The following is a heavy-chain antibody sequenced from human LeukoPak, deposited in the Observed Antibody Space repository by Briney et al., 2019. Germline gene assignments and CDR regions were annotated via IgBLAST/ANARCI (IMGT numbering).Heavy chain of an antibody. J-gene: IGHJ6*03. CDR2: IKPDGSQI. Sequence: GGSLRLSCAASGFTFSSYAMTWVRQAPGKGLEWVANIKPDGSQIYYVDSVKGRFTISRDDAKNSLFLQMNSLRAEDTATYYCARGEFGDYYYFYMDVWGKGTTVTVSS. CDR1: GFTFSSYA. CDR3: ARGEFGDYYYFYMDV. D-gene: IGHD2/OR15-2a*01. V-gene: IGHV3-7*01.